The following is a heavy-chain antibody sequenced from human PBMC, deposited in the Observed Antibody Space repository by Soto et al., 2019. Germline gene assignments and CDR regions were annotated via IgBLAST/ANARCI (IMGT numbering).Heavy chain of an antibody. D-gene: IGHD1-26*01. CDR2: IYPGDSNT. J-gene: IGHJ4*02. Sequence: GECLKISCKGSGDSFRRFCIGWVPQMPGKGLEWMGIIYPGDSNTRYTPSFQGQVTISADKSISTAYLQWNTLKASDTAMYYCARLHSGNSQPDYFDYWGQGTLVTVSS. CDR1: GDSFRRFC. CDR3: ARLHSGNSQPDYFDY. V-gene: IGHV5-51*01.